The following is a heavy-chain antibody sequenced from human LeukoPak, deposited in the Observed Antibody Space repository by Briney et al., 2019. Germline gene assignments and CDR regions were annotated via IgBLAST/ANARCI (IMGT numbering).Heavy chain of an antibody. V-gene: IGHV1-69*04. CDR3: ARVSQWLVPHYYYYGMDV. Sequence: GASVKVSCKASGGTFSSYAISWVRQAPGQGLEWMGRIIPILGIANYAQKFQGRVTITADKSTSTAYMELRSLRSDDTAVYYCARVSQWLVPHYYYYGMDVWGQGTTVTVSS. CDR2: IIPILGIA. CDR1: GGTFSSYA. D-gene: IGHD6-19*01. J-gene: IGHJ6*02.